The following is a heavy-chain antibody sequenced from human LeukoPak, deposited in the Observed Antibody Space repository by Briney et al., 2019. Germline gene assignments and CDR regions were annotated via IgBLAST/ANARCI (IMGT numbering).Heavy chain of an antibody. CDR1: GFTFSSYS. J-gene: IGHJ4*02. V-gene: IGHV3-21*01. Sequence: GRSLRLSCAASGFTFSSYSMNWVRQAPGKGLEWVSSISSSSSYIYYADSVKGRFTISRDNAKNSLYLQMNSLRAEDTAVYYCARGLGTTVTTDYWGQGTLVTVSS. D-gene: IGHD4-17*01. CDR2: ISSSSSYI. CDR3: ARGLGTTVTTDY.